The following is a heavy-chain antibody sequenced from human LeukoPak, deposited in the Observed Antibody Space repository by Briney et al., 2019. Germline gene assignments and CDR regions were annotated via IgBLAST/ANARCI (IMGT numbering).Heavy chain of an antibody. J-gene: IGHJ4*02. CDR3: ATRNILTGSTGY. D-gene: IGHD3-9*01. V-gene: IGHV4-39*01. Sequence: PSETLSLTCTVSGGSISSSSYYWGWIRQPPGKGLEWIGSIYYSGSTYYNPSLKSRVTISVDTSKNQFSLKLSSVTAADTAVYYCATRNILTGSTGYWGQGTLVTVSS. CDR2: IYYSGST. CDR1: GGSISSSSYY.